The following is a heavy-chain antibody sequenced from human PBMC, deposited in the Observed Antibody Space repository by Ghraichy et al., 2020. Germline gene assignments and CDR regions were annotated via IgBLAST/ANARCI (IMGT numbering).Heavy chain of an antibody. J-gene: IGHJ6*02. CDR2: ISNDGGNK. CDR1: GFTFSSFA. V-gene: IGHV3-30-3*01. D-gene: IGHD1-14*01. Sequence: GGSLRLSCAASGFTFSSFAMHWVRQAPGKGLEGVAVISNDGGNKYYADSVKGRFTISRDNSKNTLYLQMNSLRADDTAVYYCARDFSENYFYFYGMDVWGQGPTVTFSS. CDR3: ARDFSENYFYFYGMDV.